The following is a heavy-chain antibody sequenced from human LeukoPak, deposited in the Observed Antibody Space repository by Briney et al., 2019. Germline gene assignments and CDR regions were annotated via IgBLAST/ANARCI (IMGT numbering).Heavy chain of an antibody. Sequence: GGSLRLSCAASGFNFRIYWMSWVRQAPGKGLEWVANIKQDGNEKYYMDSVKGRFTISRDNAKNSLDLQLNNLRAEDTAVYYCARVYHDSSGYQDGLDYWGQGTLVTVSS. J-gene: IGHJ4*02. V-gene: IGHV3-7*01. CDR3: ARVYHDSSGYQDGLDY. CDR1: GFNFRIYW. D-gene: IGHD3-22*01. CDR2: IKQDGNEK.